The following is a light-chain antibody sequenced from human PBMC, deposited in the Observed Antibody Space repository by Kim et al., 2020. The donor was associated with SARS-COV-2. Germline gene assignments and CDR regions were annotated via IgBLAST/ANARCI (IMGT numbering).Light chain of an antibody. CDR2: DGT. Sequence: QYTTAACTGSSCVVGGYNYASWQQQQRGTAQKLMYYDGTMRPGGASLLFAGTKSNNTSSMTISGLPDEDEADYYCSSFTSSSTPAFGTGTKVTVL. J-gene: IGLJ1*01. CDR1: SCVVGGYNY. CDR3: SSFTSSSTPA. V-gene: IGLV2-14*03.